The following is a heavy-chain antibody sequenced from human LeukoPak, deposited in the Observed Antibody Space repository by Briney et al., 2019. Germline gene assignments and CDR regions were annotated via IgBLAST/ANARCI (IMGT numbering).Heavy chain of an antibody. V-gene: IGHV1-45*02. CDR2: ITPFNGNT. CDR1: GYTFTYRY. Sequence: GASVKVSCKASGYTFTYRYLHWVRQAPGQALEWMGWITPFNGNTNYAQKFQDRVTITRDRSMSTAYMELSSLRSEDTAMYYCASPFDNGGAPDGLDIWGQGTMVTVSS. J-gene: IGHJ3*02. D-gene: IGHD4-23*01. CDR3: ASPFDNGGAPDGLDI.